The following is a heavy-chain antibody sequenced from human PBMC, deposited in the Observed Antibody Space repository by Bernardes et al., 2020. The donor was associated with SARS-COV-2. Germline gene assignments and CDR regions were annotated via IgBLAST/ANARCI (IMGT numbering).Heavy chain of an antibody. J-gene: IGHJ4*02. V-gene: IGHV3-7*03. CDR1: GFTFRNFW. D-gene: IGHD2-8*02. CDR3: TRSTDPNDY. Sequence: GGSLRLSCTVSGFTFRNFWMRWVRQAPGKGLQWVASLNQDGSDRNYLDSVRGRFTISRDNTENSVYLHMDMLREEDTALYYCTRSTDPNDYWGRGTLVTV. CDR2: LNQDGSDR.